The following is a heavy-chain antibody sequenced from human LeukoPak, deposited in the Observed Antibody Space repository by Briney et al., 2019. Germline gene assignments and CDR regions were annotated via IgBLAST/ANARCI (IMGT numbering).Heavy chain of an antibody. V-gene: IGHV3-73*01. D-gene: IGHD2-2*01. CDR1: GFTFSGSA. J-gene: IGHJ4*02. Sequence: GGSLRLSCAASGFTFSGSAIHWVRQSSGKGLEWVGRIRSKANSYAATYTASMKGRFIISRDDSKNTAYLQMNSLKTEDTAVYYCAKGRGYVVPAAILDYWGQGTLVTVSS. CDR2: IRSKANSYAA. CDR3: AKGRGYVVPAAILDY.